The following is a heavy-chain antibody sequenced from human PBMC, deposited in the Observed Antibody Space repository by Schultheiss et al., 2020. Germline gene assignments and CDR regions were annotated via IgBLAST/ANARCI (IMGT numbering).Heavy chain of an antibody. J-gene: IGHJ4*02. D-gene: IGHD2/OR15-2a*01. CDR2: IYYSGST. V-gene: IGHV4-59*12. CDR1: GGSFSGYY. Sequence: SETLSLTCAVYGGSFSGYYWSWIRQHPGKGLEWIGYIYYSGSTNYNPSLKSRVTMSVDTSKNQFSLKLSSVTAADTAMYYCARLIVQPGSRRLDYWGQGTLVTVSS. CDR3: ARLIVQPGSRRLDY.